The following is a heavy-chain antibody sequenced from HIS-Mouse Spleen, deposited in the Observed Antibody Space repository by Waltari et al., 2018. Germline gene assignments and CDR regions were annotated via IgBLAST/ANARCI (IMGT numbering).Heavy chain of an antibody. CDR2: INPNSGGT. V-gene: IGHV1-2*02. Sequence: QVQLVQSGAEVKKPGASVKVSCKASGYTCTGYYMHWGRQAPGQGLEWMGWINPNSGGTNYAQKFQGRVTMTRDTSISTAYMELSRLRSDDTAVYYCARDRSSSWYAFDIWGQGTMVTVSS. CDR1: GYTCTGYY. D-gene: IGHD6-13*01. CDR3: ARDRSSSWYAFDI. J-gene: IGHJ3*02.